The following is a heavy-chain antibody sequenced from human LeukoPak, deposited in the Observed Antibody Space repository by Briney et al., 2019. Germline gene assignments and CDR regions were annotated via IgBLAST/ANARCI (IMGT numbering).Heavy chain of an antibody. CDR1: GGSISSSSYY. Sequence: SETLSLTCTVSGGSISSSSYYWGWIRQPPGKGLEWIGNIYYSGSTYSNPSLKSRVTISVDTSKNQFSLKLSSVTAADTAVYYCARGIMIVVVHDAFDIWGQGTMVTVSS. CDR2: IYYSGST. CDR3: ARGIMIVVVHDAFDI. J-gene: IGHJ3*02. D-gene: IGHD3-22*01. V-gene: IGHV4-39*07.